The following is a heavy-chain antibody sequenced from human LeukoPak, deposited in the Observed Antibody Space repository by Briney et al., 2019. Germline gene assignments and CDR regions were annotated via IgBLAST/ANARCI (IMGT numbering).Heavy chain of an antibody. J-gene: IGHJ4*02. V-gene: IGHV3-48*01. D-gene: IGHD3-10*01. CDR3: AKRGPIYSASPGNYFDY. Sequence: PGGSLRLSCAASGFTFSSYSMNWVRQAPGKGPEWASYFNNVDKTIQYADSVKGRFTISSDNAKNSLYLQMNSLRAEDTAIYYCAKRGPIYSASPGNYFDYWGQGTLVTVSS. CDR2: FNNVDKTI. CDR1: GFTFSSYS.